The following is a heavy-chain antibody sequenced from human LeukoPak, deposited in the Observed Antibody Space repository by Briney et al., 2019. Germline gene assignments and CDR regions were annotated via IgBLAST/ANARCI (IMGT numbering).Heavy chain of an antibody. CDR1: GFTFDDYA. CDR3: AKDMDYGSGPGSGMDV. Sequence: GRSLRLSCAASGFTFDDYAMHWVRQAPGKGLEWVSGISWNSGSIGYADSVKGRFTISRDNAKNSLYLQMNSLRAEDTALYYCAKDMDYGSGPGSGMDVWGQGTTVTVSS. J-gene: IGHJ6*02. V-gene: IGHV3-9*01. CDR2: ISWNSGSI. D-gene: IGHD3-10*01.